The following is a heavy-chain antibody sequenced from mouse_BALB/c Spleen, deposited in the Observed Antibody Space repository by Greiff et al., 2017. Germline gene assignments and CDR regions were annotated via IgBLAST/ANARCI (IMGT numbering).Heavy chain of an antibody. J-gene: IGHJ3*01. Sequence: EVQLQESGPGLVKPSQSLSLTCTVTGYSITSDYAWNWIRQFPGNKLEWMGYISYSGSTSYNPSLKSRISITRDTSKNQFFLQLNSVTTEDTATYYCARDDYRPFAYWGQGTLVTVSA. CDR3: ARDDYRPFAY. CDR1: GYSITSDYA. D-gene: IGHD2-4*01. CDR2: ISYSGST. V-gene: IGHV3-2*02.